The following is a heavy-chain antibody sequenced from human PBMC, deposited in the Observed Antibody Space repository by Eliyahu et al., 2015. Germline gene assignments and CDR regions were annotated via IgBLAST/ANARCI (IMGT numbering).Heavy chain of an antibody. CDR3: ARSEDGFIDC. CDR2: TYYRSKWFN. J-gene: IGHJ4*02. V-gene: IGHV6-1*01. Sequence: QVQLQQSGPGLVKPSQTLSLTCAISGDXVSSKSAAWNWIRQSPSRGLEWLGRTYYRSKWFNGYALSVKSRITINPDTSKNQFSLHLNSVTPEDTAVYYCARSEDGFIDCWGQGTLVTVSS. D-gene: IGHD2-15*01. CDR1: GDXVSSKSAA.